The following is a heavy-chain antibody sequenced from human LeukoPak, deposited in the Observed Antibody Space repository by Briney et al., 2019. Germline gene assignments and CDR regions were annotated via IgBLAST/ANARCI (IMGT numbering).Heavy chain of an antibody. CDR1: GFTFSRYG. CDR3: AKDSPYYYDSSGYSFDY. Sequence: GGSLRLSCAASGFTFSRYGMSWVRQAPGKGLEWVSAISGSGGSTYYADSVKGRFTISRDNSKNTLYLQMNSLRAEDTAVYYCAKDSPYYYDSSGYSFDYWGQGTLVTVSS. J-gene: IGHJ4*02. CDR2: ISGSGGST. V-gene: IGHV3-23*01. D-gene: IGHD3-22*01.